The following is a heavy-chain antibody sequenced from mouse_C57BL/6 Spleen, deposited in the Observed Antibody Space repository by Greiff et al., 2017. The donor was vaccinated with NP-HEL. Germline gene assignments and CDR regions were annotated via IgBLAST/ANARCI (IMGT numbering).Heavy chain of an antibody. CDR3: ADWETFAY. D-gene: IGHD2-4*01. V-gene: IGHV1-22*01. J-gene: IGHJ3*01. Sequence: VQLKESGPELVKPGASVKMSCKASGYTFTDYNMHWVKQSHGKSLEWIGYINPNNGGTSYNQKFKGKATLTVNKSSSTAYMELRSLTSEDSAVYYCADWETFAYWGQGTLVTVSA. CDR1: GYTFTDYN. CDR2: INPNNGGT.